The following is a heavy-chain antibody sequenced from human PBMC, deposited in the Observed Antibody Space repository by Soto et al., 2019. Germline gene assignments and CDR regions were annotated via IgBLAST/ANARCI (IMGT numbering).Heavy chain of an antibody. V-gene: IGHV3-48*03. Sequence: GGSLRLSXAASGFTFSSYEMNWVRQAPGKGLEWVSYISSSGSTIYYADSVKGRFTISRDNAKNSLYLQMNSLRAEDTAVYYCARGGDSSGWYVSDYWGQGTLVTVSS. J-gene: IGHJ4*02. CDR2: ISSSGSTI. CDR3: ARGGDSSGWYVSDY. CDR1: GFTFSSYE. D-gene: IGHD6-19*01.